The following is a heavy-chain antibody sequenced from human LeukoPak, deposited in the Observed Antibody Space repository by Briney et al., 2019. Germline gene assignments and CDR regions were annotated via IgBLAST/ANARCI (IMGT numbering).Heavy chain of an antibody. CDR1: GFTFGSYW. CDR3: ARAQTNGRRAFDI. V-gene: IGHV3-7*01. D-gene: IGHD1-14*01. Sequence: GGSLRLSCAASGFTFGSYWMTWVRQAPGRGLEWVANIHQDGSDKYYVDSVKGRFTISRDNAKDSLFLQMNSLRAEDTAVYYCARAQTNGRRAFDIWGQGTMVTVAS. CDR2: IHQDGSDK. J-gene: IGHJ3*02.